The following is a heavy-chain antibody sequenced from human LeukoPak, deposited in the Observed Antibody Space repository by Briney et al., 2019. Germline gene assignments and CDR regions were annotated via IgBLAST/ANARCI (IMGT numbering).Heavy chain of an antibody. CDR2: IYYSGST. J-gene: IGHJ4*02. CDR3: ARQNDYYDSSGYYWSYFDY. V-gene: IGHV4-59*08. Sequence: SETLSLTCAVYGGSFSGYYWSWIRQPPGKGLEWIGYIYYSGSTNYNPSLKSRVTISVDTSKNQFSLKLSSVTAADTAVYYCARQNDYYDSSGYYWSYFDYWGQGTLVTVSS. D-gene: IGHD3-22*01. CDR1: GGSFSGYY.